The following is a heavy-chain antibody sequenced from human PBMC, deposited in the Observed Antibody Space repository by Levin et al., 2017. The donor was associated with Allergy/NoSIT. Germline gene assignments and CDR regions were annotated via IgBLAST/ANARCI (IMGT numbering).Heavy chain of an antibody. V-gene: IGHV1-69*04. J-gene: IGHJ4*02. CDR3: ARDLGSSPQDY. CDR2: IIPILGIA. CDR1: GGTFSSYT. D-gene: IGHD3-16*01. Sequence: SVKVSCKASGGTFSSYTISWVRQAPGQGLEWMGRIIPILGIANYAQKFQGRVTITADKSTSTAYMELSSLRSEDTAVYYCARDLGSSPQDYWGQGTLVTVSS.